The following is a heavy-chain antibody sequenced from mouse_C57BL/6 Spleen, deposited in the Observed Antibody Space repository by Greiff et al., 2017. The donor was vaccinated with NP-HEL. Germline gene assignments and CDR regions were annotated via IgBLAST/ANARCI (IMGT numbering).Heavy chain of an antibody. D-gene: IGHD1-1*01. V-gene: IGHV1-82*01. Sequence: QVQLQQSGPELVKPGASVKISCKASGYAFSSSWMNWVKQRPGKGLEWIGRISPGDGDTNYNGKFKGKATLTADKSSSTAYMQLSSLTSEDSAVYFCARGTTVVYYYAMDYWGQGTSVTVSS. CDR1: GYAFSSSW. J-gene: IGHJ4*01. CDR3: ARGTTVVYYYAMDY. CDR2: ISPGDGDT.